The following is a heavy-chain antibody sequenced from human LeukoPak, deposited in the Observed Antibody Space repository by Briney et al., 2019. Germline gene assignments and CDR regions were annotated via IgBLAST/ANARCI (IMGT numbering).Heavy chain of an antibody. CDR1: GFSLTTGVG. J-gene: IGHJ4*02. CDR2: IYWNDDN. V-gene: IGHV2-5*01. Sequence: SGPTLVQPTPTLTLTCTFSGFSLTTGVGVGWLRQPPGRALEWLALIYWNDDNRYNESLRSRLTIAKDTSRNQVILTMTNMDPVDTATYYCAHYGDYRFLFYFDSWGPGTVVTVSS. D-gene: IGHD4-17*01. CDR3: AHYGDYRFLFYFDS.